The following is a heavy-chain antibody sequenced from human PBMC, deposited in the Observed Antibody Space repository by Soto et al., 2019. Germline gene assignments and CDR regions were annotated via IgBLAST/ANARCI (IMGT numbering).Heavy chain of an antibody. CDR1: GYTFSNYD. V-gene: IGHV1-8*01. J-gene: IGHJ4*02. D-gene: IGHD3-10*01. CDR2: VNPNNGET. CDR3: AKVARKGSAIDFDY. Sequence: QVQLVQSGAELKKPGASVKVSCKASGYTFSNYDMNWVRQATGQGPEWIGWVNPNNGETGYAQKFQGRVTLTTDISTTTPYMELTSLRSEDTAIYYCAKVARKGSAIDFDYRGQGTLITVSS.